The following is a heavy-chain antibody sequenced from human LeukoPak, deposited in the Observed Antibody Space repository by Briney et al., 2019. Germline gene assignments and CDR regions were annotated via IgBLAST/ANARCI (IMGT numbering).Heavy chain of an antibody. CDR2: ISASGGST. J-gene: IGHJ4*02. CDR3: AKAPANYVDTAMGTFDY. V-gene: IGHV3-23*01. D-gene: IGHD5-18*01. Sequence: GGSLRLSCAASGFTFSSYCMSWVRQAPGKGLEWVSAISASGGSTYYADSVKGRFTISRDNSKNTLYLQMNSLRAEDTAVYYCAKAPANYVDTAMGTFDYWGQGTLVTVSS. CDR1: GFTFSSYC.